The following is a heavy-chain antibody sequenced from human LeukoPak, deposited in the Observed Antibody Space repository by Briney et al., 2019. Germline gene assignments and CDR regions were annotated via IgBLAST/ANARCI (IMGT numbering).Heavy chain of an antibody. CDR2: IRYDGRNK. D-gene: IGHD3-22*01. Sequence: SLTLSCPPSGFSFSSHGMQWVRQAAAKGLEWVSFIRYDGRNKYYTDSVKGRFSISRDNSRNTLYLQMNSLSSEDRAVYYCARGSSGIDVCGQGTLVTVSS. V-gene: IGHV3-30*02. CDR1: GFSFSSHG. CDR3: ARGSSGIDV. J-gene: IGHJ4*02.